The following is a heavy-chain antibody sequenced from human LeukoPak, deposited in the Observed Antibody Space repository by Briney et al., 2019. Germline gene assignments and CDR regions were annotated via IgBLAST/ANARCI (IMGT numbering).Heavy chain of an antibody. CDR3: ARAMVRGVIPDY. CDR1: GGSFSGYY. V-gene: IGHV4-4*07. J-gene: IGHJ4*02. CDR2: IDISGST. D-gene: IGHD3-10*01. Sequence: PSETLSLTCAVSGGSFSGYYWSWIRQPAGKGLEWIGRIDISGSTNNPSLKRRVSMSVDTSKNQFSLNLSSVTAADTAVYYCARAMVRGVIPDYWGQGTLVTVSS.